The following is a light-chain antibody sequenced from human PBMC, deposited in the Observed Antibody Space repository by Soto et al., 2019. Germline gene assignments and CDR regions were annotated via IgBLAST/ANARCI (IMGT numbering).Light chain of an antibody. CDR2: AAS. CDR3: QQSHSILT. Sequence: DVPMTLYPSSLSASVGDRVTITCRSSQSISNYLNWYQQKPGKAPKLLIYAASSLQSGVPSRFSGSGSGTDFTLTINRLQPEDLAAYYCQQSHSILTFGGGTNVDIK. CDR1: QSISNY. V-gene: IGKV1-39*01. J-gene: IGKJ4*01.